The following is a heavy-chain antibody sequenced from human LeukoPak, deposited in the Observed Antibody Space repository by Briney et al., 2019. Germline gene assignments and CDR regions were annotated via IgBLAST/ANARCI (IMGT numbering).Heavy chain of an antibody. CDR1: GYTFTGYY. CDR2: INPNSGGT. D-gene: IGHD4-17*01. J-gene: IGHJ6*03. Sequence: ASVKVSCKASGYTFTGYYMHWVRQAPGQGLEGMGWINPNSGGTNYAQKFQGRVTMTRDTSITTAYMELSRLRSDDTAVYYCAGAYGDYYYYYMDVWGKGTTVTISS. V-gene: IGHV1-2*02. CDR3: AGAYGDYYYYYMDV.